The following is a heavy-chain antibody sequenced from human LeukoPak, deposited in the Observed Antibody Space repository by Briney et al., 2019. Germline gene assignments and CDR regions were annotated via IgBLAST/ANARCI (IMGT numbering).Heavy chain of an antibody. CDR1: GFTFSSYE. CDR3: ARMCTSGYGDFDI. D-gene: IGHD2-2*01. V-gene: IGHV3-48*03. CDR2: ISSSGSTI. Sequence: PGGSLRLSCAASGFTFSSYEMNWVRQAPGKGLEWVSYISSSGSTIYYADSVKGRFTIYRDNAKNSLYLQMNSLRAEDTAVYYCARMCTSGYGDFDIWGQGTMVTVSS. J-gene: IGHJ3*02.